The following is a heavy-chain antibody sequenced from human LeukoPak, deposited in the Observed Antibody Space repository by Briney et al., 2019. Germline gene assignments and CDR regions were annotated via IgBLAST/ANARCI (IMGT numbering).Heavy chain of an antibody. D-gene: IGHD6-19*01. CDR3: ARVLSDQWLFTYFDY. CDR2: IKQDGSEK. V-gene: IGHV3-7*01. J-gene: IGHJ4*02. Sequence: ETLSLTCAVYVGSFSGHYWSWVRQAPGKGLEWVANIKQDGSEKYYVDSVKGRFTISRDNAKNSLYLQMNSLRAEDTAVYYCARVLSDQWLFTYFDYWGQGTLVTVSS. CDR1: VGSFSGHY.